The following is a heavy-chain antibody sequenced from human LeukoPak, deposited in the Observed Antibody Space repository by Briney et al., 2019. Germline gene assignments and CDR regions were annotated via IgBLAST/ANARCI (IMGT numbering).Heavy chain of an antibody. Sequence: PGGSLRLSCAASGFTFITYGTYWVRQAPGKGLEWVAVIVHHGGDEYYADSVRGRFTISRDNSKNTIYLQMNSLRVEDTAVYYCVKRDAVGYDYWGQGTLVTVSS. CDR2: IVHHGGDE. V-gene: IGHV3-30*18. J-gene: IGHJ4*02. D-gene: IGHD2-2*03. CDR3: VKRDAVGYDY. CDR1: GFTFITYG.